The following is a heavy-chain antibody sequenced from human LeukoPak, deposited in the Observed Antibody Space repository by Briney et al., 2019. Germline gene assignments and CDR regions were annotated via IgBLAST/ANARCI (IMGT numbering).Heavy chain of an antibody. J-gene: IGHJ6*02. Sequence: GESLKISCKGSGYSFTSYWIGWVRQMPGKGLEWMGIIYPGDSDTRYSPSFQGQVTISADKSISTAYLQWSSLKAPDTAMYYCARRKYSSSSNYYYYGMDVWGQGTTVTVSS. CDR3: ARRKYSSSSNYYYYGMDV. CDR1: GYSFTSYW. CDR2: IYPGDSDT. V-gene: IGHV5-51*01. D-gene: IGHD6-6*01.